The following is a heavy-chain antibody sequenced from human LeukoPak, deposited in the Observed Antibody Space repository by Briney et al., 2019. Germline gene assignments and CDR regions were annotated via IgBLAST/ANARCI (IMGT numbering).Heavy chain of an antibody. V-gene: IGHV1-2*02. CDR3: ARGVGNYYYYMDV. CDR2: INPNSGGT. Sequence: ASVKVSCKASGYTFTGYYMHWVRQAPGQGLEWMGWINPNSGGTNYAQKFQGRVTMTRDMSTSTVYMELSSLRSEDTAVYYCARGVGNYYYYMDVWGKGTTVTVSS. J-gene: IGHJ6*03. CDR1: GYTFTGYY.